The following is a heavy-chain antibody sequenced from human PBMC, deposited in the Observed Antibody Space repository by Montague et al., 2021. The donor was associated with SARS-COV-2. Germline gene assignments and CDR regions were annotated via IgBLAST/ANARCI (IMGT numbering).Heavy chain of an antibody. D-gene: IGHD6-19*01. J-gene: IGHJ3*01. V-gene: IGHV4-59*08. CDR1: GGSTASHY. CDR3: ARGWAFDH. CDR2: VYYNGDT. Sequence: SETLSLTCTVSGGSTASHYWNWIRQSPEKRPEWIGYVYYNGDTKYKPSLQSRVTISIDTSENQFSLRLNSVTAADTAVYFCARGWAFDHWGQGSLVTVSS.